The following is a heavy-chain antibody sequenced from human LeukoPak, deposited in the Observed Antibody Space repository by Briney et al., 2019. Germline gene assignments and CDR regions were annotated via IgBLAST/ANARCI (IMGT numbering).Heavy chain of an antibody. CDR3: AREVAVGYCSGGSCSGFDY. CDR1: GGSISSGDYY. Sequence: PSETLSLTCTVSGGSISSGDYYWSWIRQPPGKGLEWIGYIYYSGSTYYNPSLKSRVTISVDTSKNQFSLKLSSVTAADTAVYYCAREVAVGYCSGGSCSGFDYWGQGTLVTVSS. CDR2: IYYSGST. D-gene: IGHD2-15*01. J-gene: IGHJ4*02. V-gene: IGHV4-30-4*01.